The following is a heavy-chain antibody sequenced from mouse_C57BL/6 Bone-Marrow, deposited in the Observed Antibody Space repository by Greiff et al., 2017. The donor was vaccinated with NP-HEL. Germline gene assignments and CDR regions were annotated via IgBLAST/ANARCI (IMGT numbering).Heavy chain of an antibody. J-gene: IGHJ2*01. D-gene: IGHD2-5*01. CDR2: IYPRSGNT. Sequence: QVQLQQSGAELARPGASVKLSCKASGYTFTSYGISWVKQRTGPGLEWIGEIYPRSGNTYYNEKFKGKATLPADKSSSTAYMELRSLTSEDSAVYFCARAYYSNYFDYWGQGTTLTVSS. CDR3: ARAYYSNYFDY. CDR1: GYTFTSYG. V-gene: IGHV1-81*01.